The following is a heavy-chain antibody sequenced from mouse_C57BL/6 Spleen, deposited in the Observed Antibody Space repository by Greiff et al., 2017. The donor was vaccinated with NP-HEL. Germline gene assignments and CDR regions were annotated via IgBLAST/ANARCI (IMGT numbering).Heavy chain of an antibody. CDR1: GYTFTSYW. CDR3: ARSGRGRYIDFDY. D-gene: IGHD1-1*01. J-gene: IGHJ2*01. Sequence: QVQLQQPGAELVKPGASVKMSCKASGYTFTSYWINWVKQRPGQGLEWIGDIYPGSGSTNYNQKFKSKATLTVDKSSSTAYMQLSSLTSEDSSVYYCARSGRGRYIDFDYWGQGTTLTVSS. V-gene: IGHV1-55*01. CDR2: IYPGSGST.